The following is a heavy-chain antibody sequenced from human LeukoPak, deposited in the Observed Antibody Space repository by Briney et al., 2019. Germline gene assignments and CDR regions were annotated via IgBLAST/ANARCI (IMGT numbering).Heavy chain of an antibody. Sequence: GGSLTLSCSASGFTFSTYAIHWVRQAPGKGLEWVAVISYDGSNNSYADSVKGRFTISRDNSKNTLYLQMNSLRAEDTAGYYCARDPVLTAIYYYYFMDIWGKGTTVTVSS. J-gene: IGHJ6*03. CDR2: ISYDGSNN. CDR3: ARDPVLTAIYYYYFMDI. V-gene: IGHV3-30*01. D-gene: IGHD2-21*02. CDR1: GFTFSTYA.